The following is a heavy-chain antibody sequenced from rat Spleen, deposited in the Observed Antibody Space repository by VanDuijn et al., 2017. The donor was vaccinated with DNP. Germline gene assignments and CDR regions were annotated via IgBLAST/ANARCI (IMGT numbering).Heavy chain of an antibody. V-gene: IGHV5-22*01. CDR2: ISYDGGST. Sequence: EVQLVESGGGLVQPGRSLKLSCAASGFTFSDYYMAWVRQAPTKGLEWVAYISYDGGSTYYGDSVKGRFTISRDNAKSTLYLQMNSLRSEDMATYYCARHSSYGSYYWYFDFWGPGTMVTVSS. CDR1: GFTFSDYY. J-gene: IGHJ1*01. CDR3: ARHSSYGSYYWYFDF. D-gene: IGHD1-3*01.